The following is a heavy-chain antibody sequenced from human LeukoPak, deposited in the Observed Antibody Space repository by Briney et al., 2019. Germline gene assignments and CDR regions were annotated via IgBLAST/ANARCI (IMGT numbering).Heavy chain of an antibody. CDR3: ARDVTGGSYFDY. CDR1: GGSISSGGYY. V-gene: IGHV4-31*03. CDR2: IYYSGTT. D-gene: IGHD1-26*01. Sequence: PSETLSLTCTVSGGSISSGGYYWSWIRQHPGKGLEWIGYIYYSGTTYYNASLKSRVTMSVDTSKNQFSLKLISVTAADTAVYYCARDVTGGSYFDYWGQGTLVTVSS. J-gene: IGHJ4*02.